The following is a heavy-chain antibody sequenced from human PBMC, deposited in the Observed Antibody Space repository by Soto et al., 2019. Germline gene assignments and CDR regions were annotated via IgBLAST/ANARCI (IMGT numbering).Heavy chain of an antibody. V-gene: IGHV1-8*01. CDR1: GYTFTSYD. D-gene: IGHD2-2*01. J-gene: IGHJ6*03. CDR3: ARLGYCSSTSCYGWGYMDV. CDR2: MNPNSGNT. Sequence: ASVKVSCKASGYTFTSYDINWVRQATGQGLEWMGWMNPNSGNTGYAQKFQGRVTMTRNTSISTAYMELSSLRSEDTAVYYCARLGYCSSTSCYGWGYMDVWGKGTTVTAP.